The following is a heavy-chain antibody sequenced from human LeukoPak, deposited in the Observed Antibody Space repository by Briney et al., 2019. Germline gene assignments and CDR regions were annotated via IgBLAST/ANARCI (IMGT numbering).Heavy chain of an antibody. V-gene: IGHV1-69*05. CDR3: ARGPSTAGPTAYWYFDL. D-gene: IGHD6-6*01. Sequence: GASVKVSCKASGGTFSSYAISWVRQAPGQGLEWMGGIIPIFGTANYAQKFQGRVTITTDESTSTAYMELSSLRSDDTAVYHCARGPSTAGPTAYWYFDLWGRGTLVTVSS. CDR1: GGTFSSYA. J-gene: IGHJ2*01. CDR2: IIPIFGTA.